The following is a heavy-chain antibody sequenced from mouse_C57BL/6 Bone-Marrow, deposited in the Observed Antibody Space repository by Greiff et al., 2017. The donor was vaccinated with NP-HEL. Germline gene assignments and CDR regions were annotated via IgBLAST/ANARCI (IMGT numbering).Heavy chain of an antibody. CDR2: ISSGSSTI. CDR3: ARRYSGLYYYAMDY. D-gene: IGHD2-12*01. V-gene: IGHV5-17*01. Sequence: EVHLVESGGGLVKPGGSLKLSCAASGFTFSDYGMHWVRQAPEKGLEWVAYISSGSSTIYYADTVKGRFTMSRDNAKNTLYLQMTSLRSEDTAMYYCARRYSGLYYYAMDYWGQGTSVTVSS. CDR1: GFTFSDYG. J-gene: IGHJ4*01.